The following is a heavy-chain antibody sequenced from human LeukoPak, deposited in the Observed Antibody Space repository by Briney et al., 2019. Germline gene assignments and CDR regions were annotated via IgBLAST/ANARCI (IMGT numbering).Heavy chain of an antibody. Sequence: ASVKVSCKASGYTFTSYDINWVRQATGQGLEWMGYMKPSSDKTGYAQKFQGRVTLTWDTSISPAYMELSSLKSEDTAVYYCARWADSPFDYWGQRTLVTVSS. CDR1: GYTFTSYD. V-gene: IGHV1-8*01. J-gene: IGHJ4*02. CDR2: MKPSSDKT. CDR3: ARWADSPFDY.